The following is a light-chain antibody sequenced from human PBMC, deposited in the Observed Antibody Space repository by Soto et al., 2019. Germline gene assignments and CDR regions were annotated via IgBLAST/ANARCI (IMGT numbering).Light chain of an antibody. V-gene: IGLV2-8*01. CDR2: EVS. CDR3: SSYAGSNNFVV. Sequence: QSALTQPPSASGSPGQSVTISCTGTSSDVGGYNYVSWYQQHPAKAPKLMIYEVSKRPSGVPDRFSGSKSGNTACLTVSGLQAEDEADYYCSSYAGSNNFVVFGGGTKLTVL. J-gene: IGLJ2*01. CDR1: SSDVGGYNY.